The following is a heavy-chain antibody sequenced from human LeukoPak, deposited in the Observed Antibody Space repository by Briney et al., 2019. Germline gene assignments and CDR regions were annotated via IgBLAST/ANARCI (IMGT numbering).Heavy chain of an antibody. CDR2: ISSSSPYI. CDR3: VRADTWDY. D-gene: IGHD5-18*01. CDR1: GFTFSSYA. V-gene: IGHV3-21*01. J-gene: IGHJ4*02. Sequence: GGSLRLSCSTSGFTFSSYALHWVRQAPGKGLEWVSSISSSSPYISYADSVKGRFTISRDNAKKSLYLQMNSLRAEDTAVYYCVRADTWDYWGQGTLVTVSS.